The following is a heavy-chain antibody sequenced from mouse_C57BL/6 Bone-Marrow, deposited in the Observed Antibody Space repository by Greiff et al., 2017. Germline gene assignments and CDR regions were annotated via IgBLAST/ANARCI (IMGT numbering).Heavy chain of an antibody. J-gene: IGHJ3*01. D-gene: IGHD2-2*01. CDR1: GFTFSSYG. CDR3: ARRPLCWLPLAY. V-gene: IGHV5-6*02. Sequence: EVKLVESGGDLVKPGGSLKLSCAASGFTFSSYGMSLVRQTPDKRLEWVATISSGGSYTYYPDSVKGRFTISRDNAKNTLYLQMSSLKSEDTAMYYCARRPLCWLPLAYWGQGTLVTVSA. CDR2: ISSGGSYT.